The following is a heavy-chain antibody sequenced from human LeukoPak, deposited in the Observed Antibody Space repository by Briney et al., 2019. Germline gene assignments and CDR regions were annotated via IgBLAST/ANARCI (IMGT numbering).Heavy chain of an antibody. CDR3: ARRSPDTAMVLEDY. V-gene: IGHV4-39*01. Sequence: PSETLSLTCTVSGGSISSSSYYWGWIRQPPGKGLEWIGSIYYSGSTYYNPSLKSRVTISVDTSKNQFSLKLRSVTAADTAVYYCARRSPDTAMVLEDYWGQGTLVTVSS. CDR1: GGSISSSSYY. CDR2: IYYSGST. D-gene: IGHD5-18*01. J-gene: IGHJ4*02.